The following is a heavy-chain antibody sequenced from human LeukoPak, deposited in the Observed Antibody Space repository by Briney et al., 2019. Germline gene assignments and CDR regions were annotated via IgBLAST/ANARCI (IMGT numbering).Heavy chain of an antibody. Sequence: GGSLRLSCAASGFTFSSYSMNWVRQAPGKGLEWVSSISSSSSYIYYADSVEGRFTISRDNAKNSLYLQMNSLRAEDTAVYYCARDDGSGIDYWGQGTLVTVSS. V-gene: IGHV3-21*01. J-gene: IGHJ4*02. D-gene: IGHD3-10*01. CDR1: GFTFSSYS. CDR3: ARDDGSGIDY. CDR2: ISSSSSYI.